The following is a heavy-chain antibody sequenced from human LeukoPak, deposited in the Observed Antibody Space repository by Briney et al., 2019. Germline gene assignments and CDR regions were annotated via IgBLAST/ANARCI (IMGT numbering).Heavy chain of an antibody. D-gene: IGHD2-15*01. J-gene: IGHJ5*02. CDR2: IYSSGST. CDR3: ARGGVAARLMYGFQNWFDP. Sequence: SETLSHTCSVSGETVSSGAYYWSWIRQHPGKGLEWIGNIYSSGSTYYNPTLRSRLTISIDTSNNQFSLKMTSVTAADMAVYYCARGGVAARLMYGFQNWFDPWGQWTLVTVSS. V-gene: IGHV4-31*03. CDR1: GETVSSGAYY.